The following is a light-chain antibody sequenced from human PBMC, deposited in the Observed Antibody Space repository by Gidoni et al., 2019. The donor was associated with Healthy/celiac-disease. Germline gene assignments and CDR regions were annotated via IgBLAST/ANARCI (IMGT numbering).Light chain of an antibody. V-gene: IGKV3-20*01. Sequence: EIVLTQSPGTLSLSPGERATLSCRASQSVSSSYLAWYQQKPGQATRLLIYGASSRATGIPDRFSGSGSGTDVTLTISRLEPEDFAVYYCQQYGSSRWTFGQGTKVEIK. CDR2: GAS. J-gene: IGKJ1*01. CDR1: QSVSSSY. CDR3: QQYGSSRWT.